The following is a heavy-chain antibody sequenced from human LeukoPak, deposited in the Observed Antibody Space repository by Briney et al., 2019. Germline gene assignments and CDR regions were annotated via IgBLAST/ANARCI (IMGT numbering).Heavy chain of an antibody. CDR3: TPISQWGGWYGGDAFDI. Sequence: GGSLRLSCAASGFTFSNAWMSWVRQAPGKGLEWVGRIKSKTDGGTTDYAAPVKGRFTISRDDSKNTLYLQMNSLKTEDTAVYYCTPISQWGGWYGGDAFDIWGQGTMVTVSS. V-gene: IGHV3-15*01. CDR2: IKSKTDGGTT. D-gene: IGHD6-19*01. CDR1: GFTFSNAW. J-gene: IGHJ3*02.